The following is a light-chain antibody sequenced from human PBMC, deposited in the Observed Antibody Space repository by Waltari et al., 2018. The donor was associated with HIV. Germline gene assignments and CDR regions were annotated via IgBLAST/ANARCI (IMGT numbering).Light chain of an antibody. Sequence: QFALTQPASVSGSPGQSIIVSCTGTNSDIGYYNYVSWYQQHPGKAPKLIIYEVSNRPSGVSNRFSGSKSGNTASLTISGLQAEDEADYFCSSLTNSATLSVLFGGGTKLTVL. CDR1: NSDIGYYNY. CDR3: SSLTNSATLSVL. V-gene: IGLV2-14*01. CDR2: EVS. J-gene: IGLJ3*02.